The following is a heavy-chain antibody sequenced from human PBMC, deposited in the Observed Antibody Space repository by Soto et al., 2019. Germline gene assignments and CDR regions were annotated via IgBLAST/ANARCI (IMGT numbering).Heavy chain of an antibody. CDR3: ARPPPTYYDFWSGYYLS. CDR2: IYYSGST. Sequence: QLQLQESGPGLVKPSETLSLTCTVSGGSISSSSYYWGWIRQPPGKGLEWIGSIYYSGSTYYNPSLKSRVTISVGTSKNQFSLKLSSVTAADTAVYYCARPPPTYYDFWSGYYLSWGKGTKATV. D-gene: IGHD3-3*01. V-gene: IGHV4-39*01. J-gene: IGHJ6*03. CDR1: GGSISSSSYY.